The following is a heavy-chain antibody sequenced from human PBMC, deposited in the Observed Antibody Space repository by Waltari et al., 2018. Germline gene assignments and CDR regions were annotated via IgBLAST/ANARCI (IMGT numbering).Heavy chain of an antibody. D-gene: IGHD3-9*01. Sequence: QVQLQESGPGLVKPSETLSLTCTVSGGSISSYYWSCIRQPPGKGLEWIGYIYYSGSTNYNPSRKSRVTISVDTSKNQFSLKLSSVTAADTAVYYCARGGRDILTGFPLNYWGQGTLVTVSS. V-gene: IGHV4-59*01. J-gene: IGHJ4*02. CDR3: ARGGRDILTGFPLNY. CDR2: IYYSGST. CDR1: GGSISSYY.